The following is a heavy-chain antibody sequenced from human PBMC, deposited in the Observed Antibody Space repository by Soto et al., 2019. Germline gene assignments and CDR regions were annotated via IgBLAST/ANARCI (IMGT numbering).Heavy chain of an antibody. Sequence: SVKVSCKASGGTFSDSTINWVRQAPGQRLEWMGGIIPIFDTANYAEKFQGRVTITADESTSTSFMEVSSLRSEDTAVYYCARNGTLTGYSYGMDVWGQGTMVTSP. CDR2: IIPIFDTA. CDR1: GGTFSDST. D-gene: IGHD1-1*01. V-gene: IGHV1-69*13. CDR3: ARNGTLTGYSYGMDV. J-gene: IGHJ6*02.